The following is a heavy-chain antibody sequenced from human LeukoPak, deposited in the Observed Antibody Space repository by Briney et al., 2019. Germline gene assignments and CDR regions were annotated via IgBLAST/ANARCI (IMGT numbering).Heavy chain of an antibody. V-gene: IGHV3-7*01. CDR1: GFPFDRYW. CDR2: IRHDGSEK. Sequence: GGSLRLSCAASGFPFDRYWMSWVRLAPGKGLEWVANIRHDGSEKTFVDSVKGRFTISRDNAENSLYLQMNSLRAEDTAIYYCARQPIYEAYFDFWGQGTLVTVSS. CDR3: ARQPIYEAYFDF. D-gene: IGHD3-16*01. J-gene: IGHJ4*02.